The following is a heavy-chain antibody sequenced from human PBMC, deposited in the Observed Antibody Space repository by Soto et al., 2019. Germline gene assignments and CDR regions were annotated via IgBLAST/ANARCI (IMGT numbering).Heavy chain of an antibody. V-gene: IGHV1-69*02. CDR3: ARPQGASGDYHFDY. CDR2: IIPILGIA. D-gene: IGHD4-17*01. CDR1: GGTFSSYT. J-gene: IGHJ4*02. Sequence: SSVRVSCRASGGTFSSYTISWVRQAPGQGLERMGRIIPILGIANYAQKFQGRVTITADKSTSPAYMELSSLRSEDTAVYYCARPQGASGDYHFDYWGQGTLVTVS.